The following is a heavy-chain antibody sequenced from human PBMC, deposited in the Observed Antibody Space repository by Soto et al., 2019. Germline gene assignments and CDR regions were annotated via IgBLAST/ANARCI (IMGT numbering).Heavy chain of an antibody. D-gene: IGHD2-8*01. Sequence: QVLLQQSGPGLVKPSQTLSLTCAVSGASIGGGYDYWSWIRQPPGKGLEWIGYIFYRGTTDYNPSLKSRVAISGDMSKNQFSLKVDSVTAADTAVYYCARAQPRNGVGQSFDVWGQGTVVTVSS. CDR2: IFYRGTT. CDR3: ARAQPRNGVGQSFDV. V-gene: IGHV4-30-4*01. CDR1: GASIGGGYDY. J-gene: IGHJ3*01.